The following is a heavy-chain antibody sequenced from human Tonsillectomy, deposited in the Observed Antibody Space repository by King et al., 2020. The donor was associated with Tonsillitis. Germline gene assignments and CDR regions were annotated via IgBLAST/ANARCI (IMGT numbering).Heavy chain of an antibody. V-gene: IGHV4-59*01. CDR3: ARDNGGIPNHYYFYYMDV. Sequence: VQLQESGPGLVKPSETLSLTCSVSGGSTSSYYWSWIRQPPGKGLEWIGYVYYSGTTNSNPSLKSRVTMSIDTSKNQISLNLRSVTAADTAVYYCARDNGGIPNHYYFYYMDVWGKGTTVTVSS. D-gene: IGHD2-15*01. CDR1: GGSTSSYY. J-gene: IGHJ6*03. CDR2: VYYSGTT.